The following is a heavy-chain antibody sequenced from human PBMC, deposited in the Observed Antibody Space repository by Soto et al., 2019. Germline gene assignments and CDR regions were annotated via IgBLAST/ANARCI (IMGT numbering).Heavy chain of an antibody. J-gene: IGHJ6*02. V-gene: IGHV1-18*04. Sequence: ASVKVSCKASGYSFITHGISWVRRAPGHGLEWMGWISAYNGDTHYVQRFQGRLTMTTDTSTSTAYMELRSLTSDDTAVYYCARDPPFSGILRGTPLMDVWGQGTTVTVSS. CDR2: ISAYNGDT. CDR3: ARDPPFSGILRGTPLMDV. D-gene: IGHD4-17*01. CDR1: GYSFITHG.